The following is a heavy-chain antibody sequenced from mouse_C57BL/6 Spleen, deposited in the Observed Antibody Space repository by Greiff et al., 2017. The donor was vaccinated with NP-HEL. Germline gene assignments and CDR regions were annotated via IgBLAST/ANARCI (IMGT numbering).Heavy chain of an antibody. J-gene: IGHJ1*03. D-gene: IGHD1-1*01. Sequence: QVQLQQSGAELMKPGASVKLSCKATGYTFTGYWIEWVKQRPGHGLEWIGEILPGSGSTNYNEKFKGKATFTADTSSNTAYMQLSSLTTEDSAIYYCARSIPLITTDRRYFDVWGTGTTVTVSS. CDR2: ILPGSGST. CDR3: ARSIPLITTDRRYFDV. V-gene: IGHV1-9*01. CDR1: GYTFTGYW.